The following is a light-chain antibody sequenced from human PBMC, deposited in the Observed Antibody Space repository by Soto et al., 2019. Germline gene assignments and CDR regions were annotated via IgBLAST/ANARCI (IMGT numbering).Light chain of an antibody. V-gene: IGKV1-5*01. CDR3: QQYNSYPYT. CDR1: QSISNW. CDR2: DAS. J-gene: IGKJ2*01. Sequence: DIQMTQSPSTLSASVGDRVTITCRASQSISNWLAWYQQKPGKAPKLLIYDASSLDSRDPSRFSGSGSGTEFTLTISSLQPDDFATYYCQQYNSYPYTVGQGTKVEIK.